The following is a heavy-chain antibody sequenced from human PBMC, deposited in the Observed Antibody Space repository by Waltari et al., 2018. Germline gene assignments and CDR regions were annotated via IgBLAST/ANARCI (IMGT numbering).Heavy chain of an antibody. V-gene: IGHV3-74*01. D-gene: IGHD2-15*01. CDR3: ANQRPGGYGMDV. CDR2: LKADGRGA. CDR1: GFTFIDFY. J-gene: IGHJ6*02. Sequence: EGQLVESGGGLVQPGGSLRLSCAASGFTFIDFYMHWVRQAPGKGLLGVSGLKADGRGATYADSVGGRFTISRDNTKSTLYLQMNSLRVDDTAVYYCANQRPGGYGMDVWGQGTTVTVSS.